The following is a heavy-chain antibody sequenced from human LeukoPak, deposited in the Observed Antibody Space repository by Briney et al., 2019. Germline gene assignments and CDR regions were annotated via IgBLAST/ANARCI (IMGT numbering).Heavy chain of an antibody. CDR1: GFTVSSNY. CDR3: AKTYAYCSGGSCYDY. CDR2: IYSGGST. V-gene: IGHV3-53*01. D-gene: IGHD2-15*01. J-gene: IGHJ4*02. Sequence: PGGSLRLSCAASGFTVSSNYMIWVRQAPGKGLDWVSVIYSGGSTYYADSVKGRFTISRDNSKNTLYLQMNSLRAEDTAVYYCAKTYAYCSGGSCYDYWGQGTLVTVSS.